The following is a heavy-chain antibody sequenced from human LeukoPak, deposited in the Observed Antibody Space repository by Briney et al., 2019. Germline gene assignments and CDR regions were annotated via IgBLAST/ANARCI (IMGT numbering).Heavy chain of an antibody. D-gene: IGHD2-2*01. CDR3: AREKVRQSGMDV. CDR2: INPNSGGA. CDR1: GYTFTSYG. Sequence: ASVKVSCKASGYTFTSYGISWVRQAPGQGLEWMGRINPNSGGANYAQRFQGRVTMTRDTSISTAYMELSRLRSDDTAVYYCAREKVRQSGMDVWGQGTTVTVSS. V-gene: IGHV1-2*06. J-gene: IGHJ6*02.